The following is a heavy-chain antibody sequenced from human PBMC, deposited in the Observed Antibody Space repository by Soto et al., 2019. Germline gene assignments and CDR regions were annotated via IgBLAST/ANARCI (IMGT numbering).Heavy chain of an antibody. CDR1: GVTFSSET. J-gene: IGHJ4*02. V-gene: IGHV1-69*01. CDR3: ATELGENPASPFDA. D-gene: IGHD3-10*01. Sequence: QVQLVQSGADVKKTGSSVKVSYQASGVTFSSETLGWVRQAPGQGLEWVGGIIPLFGTASYAQKFQGRVTITADESTSTVYMELSSLRSDDTAVYFCATELGENPASPFDAWGQGTLVTVSS. CDR2: IIPLFGTA.